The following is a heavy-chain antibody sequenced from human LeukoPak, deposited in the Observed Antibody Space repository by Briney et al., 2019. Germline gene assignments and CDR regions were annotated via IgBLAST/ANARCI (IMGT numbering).Heavy chain of an antibody. CDR2: IYYSGST. CDR1: GGSISSYY. CDR3: ARAAGTHYYYYMDV. Sequence: PSETLSLTCTVSGGSISSYYWSWIRQPPGKGLEWIGYIYYSGSTNYNPSLKSRVTISVDTSKNQFSLKLSSVTAADTAVYYCARAAGTHYYYYMDVWGKGTTVTVSS. D-gene: IGHD6-13*01. V-gene: IGHV4-59*08. J-gene: IGHJ6*03.